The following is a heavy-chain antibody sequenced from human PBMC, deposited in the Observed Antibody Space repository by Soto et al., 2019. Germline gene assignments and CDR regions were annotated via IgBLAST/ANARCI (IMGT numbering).Heavy chain of an antibody. Sequence: GASVKVSCKASGGTFSSYASSWVRQAPGQGLEWMGGIIPIFGTANYAQKFQGRVTITADEFTSTAYMELSSLRSEDTAVYYCVRVVAAPGWFDPWGQGTLVTVSS. CDR2: IIPIFGTA. CDR1: GGTFSSYA. V-gene: IGHV1-69*13. J-gene: IGHJ5*02. D-gene: IGHD2-15*01. CDR3: VRVVAAPGWFDP.